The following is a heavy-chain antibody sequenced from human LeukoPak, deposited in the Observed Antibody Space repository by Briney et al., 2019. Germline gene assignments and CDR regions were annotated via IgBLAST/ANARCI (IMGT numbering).Heavy chain of an antibody. CDR3: ATAVSGVYDSSPLDY. CDR2: INPNSGGT. CDR1: GYTLTGYY. Sequence: ASVKVSCKASGYTLTGYYMHWVRQAPGQGLEWMGRINPNSGGTNYAQKFQGRVTMTRDTSISTAYMELSSLRSEDTAVYHCATAVSGVYDSSPLDYWGRGTLVTVSS. D-gene: IGHD3-22*01. V-gene: IGHV1-2*06. J-gene: IGHJ4*02.